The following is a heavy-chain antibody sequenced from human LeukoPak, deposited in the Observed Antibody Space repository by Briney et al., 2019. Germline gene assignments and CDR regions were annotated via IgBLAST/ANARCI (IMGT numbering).Heavy chain of an antibody. CDR2: IIPIFGTA. CDR1: GGTFSSYA. CDR3: ARDRGMGYNRYYYMDV. Sequence: GASVKVSCKASGGTFSSYAISWVRQAPGQGLEWMGGIIPIFGTANYAQKFQGRVTITTDESTSTAYIELSSLRSEDTAVYYCARDRGMGYNRYYYMDVWGKGTTVTVSS. V-gene: IGHV1-69*05. D-gene: IGHD1-14*01. J-gene: IGHJ6*03.